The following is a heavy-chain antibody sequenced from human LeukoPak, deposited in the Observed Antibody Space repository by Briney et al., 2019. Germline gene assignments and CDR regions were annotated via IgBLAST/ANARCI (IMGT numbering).Heavy chain of an antibody. Sequence: PSETLSLTCTVSGGSISSYYWSWIRQLPGKGLEWIGYIYYSGSTNYNPSLKSRVTISVDTSKNQFSLKLSSVTAADTAVYYCARLAVAGTQNAFDIWGQGTMVTVSS. V-gene: IGHV4-59*08. CDR3: ARLAVAGTQNAFDI. D-gene: IGHD6-19*01. CDR2: IYYSGST. CDR1: GGSISSYY. J-gene: IGHJ3*02.